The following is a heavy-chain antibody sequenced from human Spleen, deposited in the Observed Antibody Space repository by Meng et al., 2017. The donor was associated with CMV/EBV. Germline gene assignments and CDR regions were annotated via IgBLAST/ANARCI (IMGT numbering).Heavy chain of an antibody. V-gene: IGHV3-21*01. CDR2: ISSSSSYI. Sequence: GESLKISCTVSGFTFSTYSLNWVRQAPGKGLEWVSSISSSSSYIYYADSVKGRFTISRDNAKNSLYLQMNSLRAEDTAVYYCARDRCSSTSCPYRDYWGQGTLVTVSS. CDR3: ARDRCSSTSCPYRDY. D-gene: IGHD2-2*01. CDR1: GFTFSTYS. J-gene: IGHJ4*02.